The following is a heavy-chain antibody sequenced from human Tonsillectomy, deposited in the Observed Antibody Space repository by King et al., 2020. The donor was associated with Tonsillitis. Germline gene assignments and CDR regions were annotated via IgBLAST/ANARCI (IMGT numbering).Heavy chain of an antibody. CDR3: ARLARGYSYGYAPFDY. J-gene: IGHJ4*02. Sequence: VQLQESSPGLVKPSETLSLTCTVSGGSISSSYWSWIRQPPGKGLEWIWYIYYSGSTNYNPSLKSRVTISVDTSKNQFSLKLSSVTAADTAVYYCARLARGYSYGYAPFDYWGQGTLVTVSS. CDR2: IYYSGST. V-gene: IGHV4-59*01. D-gene: IGHD5-18*01. CDR1: GGSISSSY.